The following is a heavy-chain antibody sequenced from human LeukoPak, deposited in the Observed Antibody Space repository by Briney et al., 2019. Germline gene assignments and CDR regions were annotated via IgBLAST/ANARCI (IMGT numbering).Heavy chain of an antibody. Sequence: PSETLSLTCTVSGGSISSDSYYWSWIRQPAGKGLEWIGRIYSSGSTNYNPSLKSRVTISVDTSKNQLSLKLRSVTAADTAVYYCARATNDVYSSSQLDYWGQGTLVTVSS. V-gene: IGHV4-61*02. J-gene: IGHJ4*02. CDR3: ARATNDVYSSSQLDY. D-gene: IGHD6-13*01. CDR2: IYSSGST. CDR1: GGSISSDSYY.